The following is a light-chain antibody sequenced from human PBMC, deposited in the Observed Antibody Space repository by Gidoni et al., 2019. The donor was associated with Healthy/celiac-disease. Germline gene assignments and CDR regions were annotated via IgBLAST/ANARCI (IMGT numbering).Light chain of an antibody. CDR3: QQYNSYLWP. CDR2: KAS. V-gene: IGKV1-5*03. CDR1: QSISSW. J-gene: IGKJ1*01. Sequence: DIQMTQSPSTLSASVGDRVTITCRASQSISSWLAWYQQKPGKAPKLLIYKASSLESGVPSRFSGSGSGTEFTLTISSLQPYDFATYYCQQYNSYLWPFGQGTKVEIK.